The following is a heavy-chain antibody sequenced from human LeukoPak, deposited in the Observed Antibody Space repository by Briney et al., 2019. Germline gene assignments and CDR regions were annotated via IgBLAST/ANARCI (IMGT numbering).Heavy chain of an antibody. J-gene: IGHJ4*02. V-gene: IGHV3-11*01. CDR2: ISSSGSTI. D-gene: IGHD2-15*01. CDR1: GFTFSDYY. Sequence: GGSPRLSCAASGFTFSDYYMSWIRQAPGKGLEWVSYISSSGSTIYYADSVKGRFTISRDNAKNSLYLQMNSLRAEDTAVYYCARPQGYCSGGSCYFDYWGQGTLVTVSS. CDR3: ARPQGYCSGGSCYFDY.